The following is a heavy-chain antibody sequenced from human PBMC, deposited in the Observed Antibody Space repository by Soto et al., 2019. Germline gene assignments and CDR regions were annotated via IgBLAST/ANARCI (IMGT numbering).Heavy chain of an antibody. J-gene: IGHJ4*02. CDR2: IYHSGST. D-gene: IGHD7-27*01. Sequence: SETLSLTCAVSGGSISRGGYSWSWIRQPPGKGLEWIGYIYHSGSTYYNPSLKSRVTISVDRSKNQFSLKLSSVTAADTAVYYCARRWGRTFDYWGPGTLVTVSS. V-gene: IGHV4-30-2*01. CDR1: GGSISRGGYS. CDR3: ARRWGRTFDY.